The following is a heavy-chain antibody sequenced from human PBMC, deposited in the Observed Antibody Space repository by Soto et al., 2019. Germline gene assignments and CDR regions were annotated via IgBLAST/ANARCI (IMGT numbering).Heavy chain of an antibody. V-gene: IGHV3-33*01. CDR1: GFTYSSYG. CDR3: ARDGDYYDSSGYYYLYNWFDP. Sequence: GGSLRLSCAASGFTYSSYGMHWVRQAPGKGLVWVAVIWYDGSNKYYADSVKGRFTISRDNSKYTLYLQMNSLRAEDTAVYYCARDGDYYDSSGYYYLYNWFDPWGQGTLVTVSS. D-gene: IGHD3-22*01. CDR2: IWYDGSNK. J-gene: IGHJ5*02.